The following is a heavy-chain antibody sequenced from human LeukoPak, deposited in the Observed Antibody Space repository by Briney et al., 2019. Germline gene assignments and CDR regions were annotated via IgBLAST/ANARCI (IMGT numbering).Heavy chain of an antibody. J-gene: IGHJ3*01. CDR2: IASDGSHT. CDR3: ARERQDTVIHSGAFDV. V-gene: IGHV3-30-3*01. Sequence: GGSLRLSCAASGVTFSNYFMHWVRQAPGKGQDWEADIASDGSHTFYVESVKGRFTISRDNSKNTLYLQMNSLGPEDTAVYFCARERQDTVIHSGAFDVWGQGTMVTVSS. CDR1: GVTFSNYF. D-gene: IGHD2-21*02.